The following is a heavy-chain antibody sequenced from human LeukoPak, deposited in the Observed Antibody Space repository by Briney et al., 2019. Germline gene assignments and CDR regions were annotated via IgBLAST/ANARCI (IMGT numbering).Heavy chain of an antibody. CDR1: GGSVSSGSYY. CDR2: IYYSGST. J-gene: IGHJ4*02. D-gene: IGHD5-18*01. CDR3: AREYSYGYFDY. Sequence: KASETLSLTCTDSGGSVSSGSYYWSWIRQPPGKGLEWIGYIYYSGSTNYNPSLKSRATISVDTSKNHFSLKLSSVTAADTAMYYCAREYSYGYFDYWGQGTLVTVSS. V-gene: IGHV4-61*03.